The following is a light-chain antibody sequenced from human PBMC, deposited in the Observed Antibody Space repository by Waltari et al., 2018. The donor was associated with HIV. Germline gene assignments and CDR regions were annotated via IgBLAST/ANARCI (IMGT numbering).Light chain of an antibody. CDR2: DVT. Sequence: QSALTQPRSVSGSPGQSVTISCTGTSSDVGGYNYVSWYQQHPGKDPKLMIYDVTKRPSGVPDRFSGSKSGNTASLTISGLQAEDEADYFCCSYAGGYTLVFGGGTKLTVL. J-gene: IGLJ3*02. CDR1: SSDVGGYNY. V-gene: IGLV2-11*01. CDR3: CSYAGGYTLV.